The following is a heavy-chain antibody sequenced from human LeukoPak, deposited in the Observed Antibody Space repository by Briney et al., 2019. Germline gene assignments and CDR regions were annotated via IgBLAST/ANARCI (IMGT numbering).Heavy chain of an antibody. CDR2: ISYDGSNK. Sequence: GGSLRLSCAASGFTFSSYAMHWVRQAPGKGLEWVAVISYDGSNKYYADSVKGRFTISRDNSKNTLYLQMNSLRVEDTAVYYCAKDNSGWYFPKAFDIRGQGTMVTVSS. CDR1: GFTFSSYA. CDR3: AKDNSGWYFPKAFDI. D-gene: IGHD6-19*01. V-gene: IGHV3-30-3*02. J-gene: IGHJ3*02.